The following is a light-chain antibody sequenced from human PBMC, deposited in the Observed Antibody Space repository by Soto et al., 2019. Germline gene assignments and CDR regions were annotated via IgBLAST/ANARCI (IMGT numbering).Light chain of an antibody. J-gene: IGKJ2*01. Sequence: DIQMTQSPSSLSASVGDTVTITCRSNQCISKFLQWYQQKPGQAPKFLIYAASSLQSGVPSRFSGSGSGTDFTLTINSLQPEDSATYYCQQSYSIPYTFGQGTKLDIK. CDR1: QCISKF. V-gene: IGKV1-39*01. CDR3: QQSYSIPYT. CDR2: AAS.